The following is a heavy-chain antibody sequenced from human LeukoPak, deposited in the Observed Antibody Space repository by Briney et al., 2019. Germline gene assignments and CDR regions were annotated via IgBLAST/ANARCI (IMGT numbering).Heavy chain of an antibody. CDR3: ANGDQRARHRFDP. Sequence: ASVKVSCKASGYTFTNYGISWVRQAPGQGLEWMGWISAYNGNTNYAQKLQGRVTMTTDTSTSTAYMELRSLRSEDTAVYYCANGDQRARHRFDPWGQGTLVTVSS. V-gene: IGHV1-18*01. D-gene: IGHD2-2*01. CDR2: ISAYNGNT. CDR1: GYTFTNYG. J-gene: IGHJ5*02.